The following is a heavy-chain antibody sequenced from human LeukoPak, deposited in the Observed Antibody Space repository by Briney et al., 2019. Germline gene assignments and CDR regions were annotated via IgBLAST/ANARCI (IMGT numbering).Heavy chain of an antibody. CDR3: ARIASETYHDGFDI. V-gene: IGHV3-7*03. Sequence: PGGSLRLSCAASGFTFSTYCMGWVRQAPGKGLEWVANIQRDGGEKYYVDSVKGRFTISRDNAKNSLFLEVNSLRAEDTAVYYCARIASETYHDGFDIRGQGTTVTISS. J-gene: IGHJ3*02. D-gene: IGHD3-10*01. CDR1: GFTFSTYC. CDR2: IQRDGGEK.